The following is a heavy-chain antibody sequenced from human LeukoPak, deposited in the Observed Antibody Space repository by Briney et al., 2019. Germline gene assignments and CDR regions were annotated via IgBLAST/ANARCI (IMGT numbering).Heavy chain of an antibody. V-gene: IGHV3-74*01. CDR3: ARAGFSSGWYVDY. Sequence: GGSLRLSCAASGFTFSSYWMHWVRQAPGKGLVWVSRINTDGSSTNYADSVKGRFTISRDNAKNTLYLQMNSLRAEDTAVYYCARAGFSSGWYVDYWGQGTLVTVSS. CDR2: INTDGSST. J-gene: IGHJ4*02. D-gene: IGHD6-19*01. CDR1: GFTFSSYW.